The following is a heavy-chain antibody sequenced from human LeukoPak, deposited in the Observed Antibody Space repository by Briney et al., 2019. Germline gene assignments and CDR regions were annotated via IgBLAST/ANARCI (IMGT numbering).Heavy chain of an antibody. J-gene: IGHJ4*02. CDR3: ARANGVGATPFGY. D-gene: IGHD1-26*01. CDR2: INPSGGST. Sequence: ASVKVSCKASGYTFTSYYMHWVRRAPGQGLEWMGIINPSGGSTSYAQKFQGRVTMTRDMSTSTVYMELRSLRSDDTAVYYCARANGVGATPFGYWGQGTLVTVSS. CDR1: GYTFTSYY. V-gene: IGHV1-46*01.